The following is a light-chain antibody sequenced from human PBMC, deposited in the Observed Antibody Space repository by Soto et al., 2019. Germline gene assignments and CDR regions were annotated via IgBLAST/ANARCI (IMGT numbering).Light chain of an antibody. J-gene: IGKJ2*01. Sequence: EIVLTQSPATLSLSPGERATLSCRASQSVSSYLAWYQQKPGQAPRLLIYDASNRATGIPARFSGSGSATDFPITISSLEPEDFAVYYCQQRSNWPPYTFGQGTKLEIK. CDR1: QSVSSY. CDR3: QQRSNWPPYT. V-gene: IGKV3-11*01. CDR2: DAS.